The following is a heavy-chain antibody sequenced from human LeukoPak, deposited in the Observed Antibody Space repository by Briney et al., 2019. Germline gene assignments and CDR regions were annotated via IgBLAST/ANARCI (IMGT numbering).Heavy chain of an antibody. V-gene: IGHV7-4-1*02. J-gene: IGHJ4*02. CDR1: GYTFTNDA. D-gene: IGHD3-16*02. CDR3: ARAYQRLGQLSLPDY. Sequence: RASVKVSCKASGYTFTNDAMNWVRQAPGQGLEWMGWIHPSTGNPTYAQGFTGRFVFSLDTSVSTTYLQISSLKTEDTAVYYCARAYQRLGQLSLPDYWGQGTLVTVSS. CDR2: IHPSTGNP.